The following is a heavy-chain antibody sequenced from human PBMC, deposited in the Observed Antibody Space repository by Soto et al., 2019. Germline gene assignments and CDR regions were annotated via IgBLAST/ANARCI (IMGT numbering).Heavy chain of an antibody. CDR1: GGSISSYY. V-gene: IGHV4-59*01. CDR2: IYYTGST. CDR3: ARYFCTSTTCYFFDY. Sequence: KSSETLSLTCTVSGGSISSYYWSWIRQPPGKGLEWIGYIYYTGSTNYNPSLKSRVTISIDTSKNQFSLKLSPVTAADTAVYYCARYFCTSTTCYFFDYWGQGTLVTVSS. D-gene: IGHD2-2*01. J-gene: IGHJ4*02.